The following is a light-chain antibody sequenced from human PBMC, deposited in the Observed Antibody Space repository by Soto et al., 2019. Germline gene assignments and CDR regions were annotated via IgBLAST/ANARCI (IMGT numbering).Light chain of an antibody. Sequence: EIVLTQSTATLSLSPGYRSTMSGRASQSVSSGYLAWYQQKPGQAPRLLIYGASNRATGIQDRFSGSGSGTDFTLTISRLEPEDFAVYYCPQYGSSPWTFGQGTKLDIK. J-gene: IGKJ1*01. V-gene: IGKV3-20*01. CDR1: QSVSSGY. CDR3: PQYGSSPWT. CDR2: GAS.